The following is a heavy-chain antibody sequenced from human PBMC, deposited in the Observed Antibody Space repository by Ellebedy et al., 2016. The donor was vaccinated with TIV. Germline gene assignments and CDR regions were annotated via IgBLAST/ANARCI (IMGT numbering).Heavy chain of an antibody. V-gene: IGHV4-59*08. Sequence: SETLSLTCTVSGGSISSYYWSWIRQPPGKTLEWIGYIYYSGSTNYNPSLKSRVTISVDTSKNQFSLKLSSVTAADTAVYYCARNPRGSYPFDYWGQGTLVTVSS. D-gene: IGHD1-26*01. J-gene: IGHJ4*02. CDR2: IYYSGST. CDR1: GGSISSYY. CDR3: ARNPRGSYPFDY.